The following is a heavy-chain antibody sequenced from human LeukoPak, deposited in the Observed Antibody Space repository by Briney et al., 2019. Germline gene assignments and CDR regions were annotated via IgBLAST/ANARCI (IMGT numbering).Heavy chain of an antibody. J-gene: IGHJ4*02. CDR1: GGSISSYF. V-gene: IGHV4-4*07. CDR3: AGQVVKITIFGVVKAAFDY. Sequence: SETLSLTCTVSGGSISSYFWSWIRQPAGKGLEWIGRTYTSGSTNYNPSLKSRVTMSVDTSKNQFSLKLSSVTAADTAVYYCAGQVVKITIFGVVKAAFDYWGQGTLVTVSS. D-gene: IGHD3-3*01. CDR2: TYTSGST.